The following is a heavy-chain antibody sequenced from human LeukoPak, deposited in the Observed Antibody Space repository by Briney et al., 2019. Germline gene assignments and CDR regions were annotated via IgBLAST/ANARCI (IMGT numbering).Heavy chain of an antibody. Sequence: PGRSLRLSCAASGFTFSNYGMHWVRQAPGKGLEWVAVIWYDGINKYYVDSVKGRFTISRDNSKNAVYLQMNSLRDEDTAVYYCARYSSNTVTTGAFDIWGQGTMVTVSS. CDR3: ARYSSNTVTTGAFDI. D-gene: IGHD1-14*01. CDR2: IWYDGINK. CDR1: GFTFSNYG. V-gene: IGHV3-33*01. J-gene: IGHJ3*02.